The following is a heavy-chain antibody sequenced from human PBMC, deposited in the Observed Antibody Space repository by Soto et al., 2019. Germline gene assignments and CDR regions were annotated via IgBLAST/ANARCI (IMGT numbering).Heavy chain of an antibody. CDR1: GYTFTSYD. CDR3: ARDYYYGSAAWGYNWFDP. V-gene: IGHV1-8*01. Sequence: ASMKVSCKASGYTFTSYDINWVRQATGQGLEWMGWMNPNSGNTGYAQKFQGRVTMTRNTSISTAYMELSSLRSEDTAVYYCARDYYYGSAAWGYNWFDPWGQGTLVTVSS. CDR2: MNPNSGNT. D-gene: IGHD3-10*01. J-gene: IGHJ5*02.